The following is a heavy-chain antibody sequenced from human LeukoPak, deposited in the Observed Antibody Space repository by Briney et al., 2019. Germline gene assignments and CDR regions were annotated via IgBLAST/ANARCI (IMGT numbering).Heavy chain of an antibody. CDR3: AGGSRYSSGFDY. D-gene: IGHD6-19*01. CDR2: INHSGST. J-gene: IGHJ4*02. V-gene: IGHV4-34*01. CDR1: GGSFSGYY. Sequence: TSETLSLTCAVSGGSFSGYYWSWIRQPPGKGLEWIGEINHSGSTNYNPSLKSRVTILVDTSKNLFSLKLSSVPAADTAVYYCAGGSRYSSGFDYWGQGTLVTVSS.